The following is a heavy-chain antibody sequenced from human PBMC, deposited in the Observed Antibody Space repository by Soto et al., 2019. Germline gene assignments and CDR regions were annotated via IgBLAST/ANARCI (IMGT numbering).Heavy chain of an antibody. CDR1: GFTFSSYG. D-gene: IGHD6-6*01. CDR2: ISYDGSNK. CDR3: AKDFSSSSVFLDY. V-gene: IGHV3-30*18. Sequence: GGSLRLSCAASGFTFSSYGMHWVRQAPGKGLEWVAVISYDGSNKYYADSVKGRFTISRDNSKNTLYLQMNSLRAEDAAVYYCAKDFSSSSVFLDYWGQGTLVTVSS. J-gene: IGHJ4*02.